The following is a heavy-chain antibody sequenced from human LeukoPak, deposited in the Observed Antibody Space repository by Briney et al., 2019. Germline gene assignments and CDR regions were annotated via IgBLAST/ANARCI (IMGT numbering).Heavy chain of an antibody. CDR2: TYYRSRWYN. J-gene: IGHJ4*02. V-gene: IGHV6-1*01. CDR1: GDSVSTNSAA. CDR3: ARELRPLYYFDY. Sequence: SQTLSLTCAISGDSVSTNSAAWNWIRQSPSRGLGWLGRTYYRSRWYNDYAVSVKSRITINPDTSKNQFSLQLNSVTPEDTAVYYCARELRPLYYFDYWGQGTLVTVSS. D-gene: IGHD4-17*01.